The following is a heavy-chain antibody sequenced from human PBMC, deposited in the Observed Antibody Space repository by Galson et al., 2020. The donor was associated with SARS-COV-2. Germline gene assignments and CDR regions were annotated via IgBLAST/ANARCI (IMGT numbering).Heavy chain of an antibody. CDR2: IYYSGST. V-gene: IGHV4-59*01. CDR1: GGSISSSY. J-gene: IGHJ4*02. CDR3: ARGFDY. Sequence: ASETLSLTCTVSGGSISSSYWSWIRQTPGKGLEWIGYIYYSGSTNYNPSLKSRVTISVDTSKNQFSLKLSSVTAADTAVYHCARGFDYWGQVTLVTVSS.